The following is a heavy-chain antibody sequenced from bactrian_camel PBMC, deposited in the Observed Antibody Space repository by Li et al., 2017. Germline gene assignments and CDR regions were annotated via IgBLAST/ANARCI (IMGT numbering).Heavy chain of an antibody. CDR2: IDRDGTA. D-gene: IGHD3*01. CDR3: AATYPMSAIQALGVIDPLLEDDL. V-gene: IGHV3S56*01. Sequence: VQAGGSLRLSCTASGNTYHIYCMGWFRQAPGKEREGVAAIDRDGTAFYADSVKGRFAISRDNDKNTVYLQMDSLKAEDTAMYYCAATYPMSAIQALGVIDPLLEDDLSGQGTQVTVS. J-gene: IGHJ4*01. CDR1: GNTYHIYC.